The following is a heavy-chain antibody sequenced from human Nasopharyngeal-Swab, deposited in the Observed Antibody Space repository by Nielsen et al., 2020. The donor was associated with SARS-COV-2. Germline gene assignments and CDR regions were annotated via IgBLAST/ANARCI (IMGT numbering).Heavy chain of an antibody. CDR2: ISGSGGST. D-gene: IGHD4-23*01. CDR3: AKDLGVESPLWFDY. J-gene: IGHJ4*02. V-gene: IGHV3-23*01. Sequence: GESLKISCTASGFTFSSYAMSWVRQAPGKGLEWVSEISGSGGSTYYAESVKGRFPISRDNSKNTLYLQMSSLRAEDTAIYYCAKDLGVESPLWFDYWGQGTLLTVSS. CDR1: GFTFSSYA.